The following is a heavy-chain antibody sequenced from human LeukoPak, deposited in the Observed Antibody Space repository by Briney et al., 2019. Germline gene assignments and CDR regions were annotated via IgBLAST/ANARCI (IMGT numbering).Heavy chain of an antibody. Sequence: GGSLRLSCAASGFTFSSYWMHWVRQAPGKGLVWVSHINTDGSSTNYADSVKGRFTISRDNAKNTLYLQMNSLRAEDTAVYYCAKPPYSNYVVPTVWGQGTLVTVSS. D-gene: IGHD4-11*01. J-gene: IGHJ4*02. V-gene: IGHV3-74*01. CDR3: AKPPYSNYVVPTV. CDR2: INTDGSST. CDR1: GFTFSSYW.